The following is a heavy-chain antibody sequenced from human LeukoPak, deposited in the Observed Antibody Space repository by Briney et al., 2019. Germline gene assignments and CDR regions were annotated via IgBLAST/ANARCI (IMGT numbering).Heavy chain of an antibody. CDR2: FDPEDGET. CDR3: ARDKVGATDY. J-gene: IGHJ4*02. V-gene: IGHV1-24*01. D-gene: IGHD1-26*01. CDR1: GYTLTELS. Sequence: ASVKVSCKVSGYTLTELSMHWVRQAPGKGLEWMGGFDPEDGETIYAQKFQGRVTMTRDTSTSTVYMELSSLRSEDTAVYYCARDKVGATDYRGQGTLVTVSS.